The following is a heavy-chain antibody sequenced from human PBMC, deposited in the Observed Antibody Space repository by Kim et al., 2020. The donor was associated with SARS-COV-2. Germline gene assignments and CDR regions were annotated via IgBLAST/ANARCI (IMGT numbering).Heavy chain of an antibody. V-gene: IGHV4-34*01. CDR1: GGSFSGYY. CDR3: ARGYSPGWYDSSGYQSASGFDY. D-gene: IGHD3-22*01. CDR2: INHSGST. Sequence: SETLSLTCAVYGGSFSGYYWSWIRQPPGKGLEWIGEINHSGSTNYNPSLKSRVTISVDTSKNQFSLKLSSVTAADTAVYYCARGYSPGWYDSSGYQSASGFDYWGQGTLVTVSS. J-gene: IGHJ4*02.